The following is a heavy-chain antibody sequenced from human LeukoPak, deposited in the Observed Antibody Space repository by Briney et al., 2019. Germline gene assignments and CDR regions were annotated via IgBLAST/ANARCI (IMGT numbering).Heavy chain of an antibody. V-gene: IGHV1-3*01. D-gene: IGHD1-14*01. CDR1: GYTFTIYA. CDR2: INAGNGNT. CDR3: AIAEARYYYYGMDV. Sequence: ASVNVSFTASGYTFTIYAMHWVRQAPGQRLEWMGWINAGNGNTKYSQKFQGRVTITRDTSASTAYMELSSLRSEDTAVYYCAIAEARYYYYGMDVWGQGTTVTVSS. J-gene: IGHJ6*02.